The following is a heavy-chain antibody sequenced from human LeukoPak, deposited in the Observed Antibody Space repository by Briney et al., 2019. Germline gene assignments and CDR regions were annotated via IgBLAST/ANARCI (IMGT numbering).Heavy chain of an antibody. D-gene: IGHD2-2*01. Sequence: ASVKVSCKASGYTFTSYDINWVRQAPGQGLEWMGWMNPNSGNTGYAQKFQGRVTMTRNTSISTAYMELSSLRSEDTAVYYCARAVVPAAPRDAFDIWGQGTMVTVSS. J-gene: IGHJ3*02. V-gene: IGHV1-8*01. CDR2: MNPNSGNT. CDR1: GYTFTSYD. CDR3: ARAVVPAAPRDAFDI.